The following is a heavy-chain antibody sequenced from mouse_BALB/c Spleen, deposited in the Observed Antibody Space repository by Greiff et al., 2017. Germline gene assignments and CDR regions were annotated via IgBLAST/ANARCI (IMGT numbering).Heavy chain of an antibody. J-gene: IGHJ4*01. CDR3: AREGSYDYDAYYAMDY. CDR1: GFTFSSFG. V-gene: IGHV5-17*02. CDR2: ISSGSSTI. Sequence: EVKLVESGGGLVQPGGSRKLSCAASGFTFSSFGMHWVRQAPEKGLEWVAYISSGSSTIYYADTVKGRFTISRDNPKNTLFLQMTSLRSEDTAMYYCAREGSYDYDAYYAMDYWGQGTSVTVSS. D-gene: IGHD2-4*01.